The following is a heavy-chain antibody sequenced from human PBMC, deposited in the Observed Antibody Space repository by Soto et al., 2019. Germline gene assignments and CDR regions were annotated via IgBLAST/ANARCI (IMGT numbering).Heavy chain of an antibody. V-gene: IGHV4-59*01. D-gene: IGHD3-10*01. Sequence: SLTCTVSGGSISSYYWSWIRQPPGKGLEWIGYIYYSGSTNYNPSLKSRVTLSVDTSKNQFSLKLSSVTAADTAVHYCARTDSGSYDYYYYYGMDVWGQGTTVTVSS. CDR2: IYYSGST. J-gene: IGHJ6*02. CDR1: GGSISSYY. CDR3: ARTDSGSYDYYYYYGMDV.